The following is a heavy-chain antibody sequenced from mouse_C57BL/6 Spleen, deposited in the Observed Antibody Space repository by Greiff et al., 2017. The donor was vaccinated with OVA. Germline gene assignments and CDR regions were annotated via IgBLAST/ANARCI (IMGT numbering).Heavy chain of an antibody. D-gene: IGHD2-4*01. J-gene: IGHJ4*01. V-gene: IGHV5-17*01. CDR1: GFTFSDYG. CDR3: ARFYYDYDGLYYYAMDY. CDR2: ISSGSSTI. Sequence: EVKLMESGGGLVKPGGSLKLSCAASGFTFSDYGMHWVRQAPEKGLEWVAYISSGSSTIYYADTVKGRFTISRDNAKNTLFLQMTSLRSEDTAMYYCARFYYDYDGLYYYAMDYWGQGTSVTVSS.